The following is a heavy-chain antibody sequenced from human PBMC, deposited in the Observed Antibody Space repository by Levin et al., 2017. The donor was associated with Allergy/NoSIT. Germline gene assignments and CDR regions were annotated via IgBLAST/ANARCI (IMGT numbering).Heavy chain of an antibody. D-gene: IGHD1-26*01. CDR1: GFTFSSYG. J-gene: IGHJ4*02. CDR3: ARDGSDRGSYWGYFDS. Sequence: GGSLRLSCAASGFTFSSYGMHWVRQAPGKGLEWVAIIWHDGSHKYFADSVKGRFTISRDNSKNTLYLQMNSLRAEDTALYYGARDGSDRGSYWGYFDSWGQGTLVTVSS. CDR2: IWHDGSHK. V-gene: IGHV3-33*01.